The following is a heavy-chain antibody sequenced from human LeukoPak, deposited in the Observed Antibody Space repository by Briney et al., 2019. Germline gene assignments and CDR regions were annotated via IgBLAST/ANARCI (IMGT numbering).Heavy chain of an antibody. CDR3: ARGYCSGGSCYYYYMDV. V-gene: IGHV3-23*01. CDR1: GFTFSAYA. CDR2: ISGSGGST. Sequence: GGSLRLSCAASGFTFSAYAMSWVRQAPGKGLEWVSGISGSGGSTYYADSVKGRFTISRDNAKNSLYLQMNSLRAEDTAVYYCARGYCSGGSCYYYYMDVWGKGTTVTVSS. D-gene: IGHD2-15*01. J-gene: IGHJ6*03.